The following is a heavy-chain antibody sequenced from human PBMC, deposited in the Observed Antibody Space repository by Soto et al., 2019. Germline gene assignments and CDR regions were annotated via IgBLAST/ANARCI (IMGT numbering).Heavy chain of an antibody. V-gene: IGHV4-31*03. CDR2: IYYSGST. CDR1: GGSISSGGYY. Sequence: QVQLQESGPGLVKPSQTLSLTCTVSGGSISSGGYYWSWIRQHPGKGLEWIGYIYYSGSTYYNPSLKSRVTISVDTSKNQFSLKLSSVTAADTAVYYCARAFPQRRNRQYSSRTEETGFDYWGQGTLVTVSS. D-gene: IGHD6-13*01. CDR3: ARAFPQRRNRQYSSRTEETGFDY. J-gene: IGHJ4*02.